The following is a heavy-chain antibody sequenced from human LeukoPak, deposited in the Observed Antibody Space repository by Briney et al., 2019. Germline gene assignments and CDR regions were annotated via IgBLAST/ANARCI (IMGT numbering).Heavy chain of an antibody. D-gene: IGHD7-27*01. J-gene: IGHJ4*02. CDR1: GGSISSGYY. CDR2: IYQSGST. V-gene: IGHV4-38-2*02. CDR3: ARLAWGRLDY. Sequence: PSETLSLTCTVSGGSISSGYYWGWIRQPPGKGLEWIGSIYQSGSTYYNPSLKSRVTISVDTSRNQFSLKLSSVTAPDTAVYYCARLAWGRLDYWGQGTLVTVSS.